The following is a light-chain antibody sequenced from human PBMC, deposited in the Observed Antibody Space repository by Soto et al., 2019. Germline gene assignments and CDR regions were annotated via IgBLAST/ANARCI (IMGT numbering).Light chain of an antibody. J-gene: IGKJ1*01. V-gene: IGKV1-5*03. CDR3: QYYKESST. Sequence: DIQMTQSPSTLSASVGDRVTITCRASQSISSWLAWYQQKPGKAPKLLIHEASSSEIGVPPRFSGSGCGTEFTLTISSLQPDDFATYYCQYYKESSTFGQGTRLEIK. CDR2: EAS. CDR1: QSISSW.